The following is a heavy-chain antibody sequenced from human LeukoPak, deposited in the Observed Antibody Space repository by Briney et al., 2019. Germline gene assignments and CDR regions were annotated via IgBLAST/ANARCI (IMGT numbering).Heavy chain of an antibody. J-gene: IGHJ4*02. CDR2: IPYDGSNK. Sequence: GGSLRLSCAASGFTFSSYAMHWVRQAPGKGLEWVAVIPYDGSNKYYADSVKGRFTISRDNSKNTLYLQMNSLRAEDTAVYYCAREGPYYFDYWGQGTLVTVSS. V-gene: IGHV3-30-3*01. CDR1: GFTFSSYA. CDR3: AREGPYYFDY.